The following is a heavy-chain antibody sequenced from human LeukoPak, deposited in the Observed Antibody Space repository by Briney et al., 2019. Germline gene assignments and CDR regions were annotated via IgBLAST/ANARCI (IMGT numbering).Heavy chain of an antibody. V-gene: IGHV1-2*02. D-gene: IGHD5-18*01. J-gene: IGHJ4*02. CDR1: GYIFSDYY. Sequence: ASVKVSCKASGYIFSDYYMHWVRQAPGQGLEWMGWINPNSGGTNYAQKFQGRVTMTRDTSISTAYMELSRLRSDDTAVYYCARARDTAMVTGGFEYWGQGTLVTVSS. CDR3: ARARDTAMVTGGFEY. CDR2: INPNSGGT.